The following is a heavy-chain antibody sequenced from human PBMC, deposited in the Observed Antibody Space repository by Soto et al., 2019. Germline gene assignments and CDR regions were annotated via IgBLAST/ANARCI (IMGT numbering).Heavy chain of an antibody. J-gene: IGHJ4*02. D-gene: IGHD2-2*01. CDR1: GYTFTSYY. CDR3: ARDRHGTVVPAAPRDY. V-gene: IGHV1-46*03. CDR2: INPSGGST. Sequence: ASVKASWKAPGYTFTSYYMHWVRQAPGQGLEWMGIINPSGGSTSYAQKFQGRVTMTRDTSTSTVYMELSSLRSEDTAVYYCARDRHGTVVPAAPRDYWDQRSLDTVSS.